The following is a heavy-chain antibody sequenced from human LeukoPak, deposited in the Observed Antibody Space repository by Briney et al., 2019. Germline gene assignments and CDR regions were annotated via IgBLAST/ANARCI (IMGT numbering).Heavy chain of an antibody. V-gene: IGHV4-34*01. CDR3: ARERGRPGTRIAARPQTYYYYGMDV. D-gene: IGHD6-6*01. J-gene: IGHJ6*02. Sequence: PSETLSLTCAVYGGSFSGYYWSWIRQPPGKGLEWIGEINHSGSTNYNSSLKSRVTISVDTSKNQFSLKLSSVTAAGTAVYYCARERGRPGTRIAARPQTYYYYGMDVWGQGTTVTVSS. CDR1: GGSFSGYY. CDR2: INHSGST.